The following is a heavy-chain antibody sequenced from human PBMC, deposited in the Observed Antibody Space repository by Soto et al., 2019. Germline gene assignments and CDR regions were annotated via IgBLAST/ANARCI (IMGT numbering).Heavy chain of an antibody. Sequence: SETLSLTCTVSGDSISASSWSWVRQPPGKGLEWIGNIHYNGNTKYNPSLKSRVTMSVDTSKNQFSLKMISVTAADTAKYFCAREGNLGRWLQPLDFWGQGTLVT. D-gene: IGHD5-12*01. CDR1: GDSISASS. CDR3: AREGNLGRWLQPLDF. J-gene: IGHJ4*02. CDR2: IHYNGNT. V-gene: IGHV4-59*01.